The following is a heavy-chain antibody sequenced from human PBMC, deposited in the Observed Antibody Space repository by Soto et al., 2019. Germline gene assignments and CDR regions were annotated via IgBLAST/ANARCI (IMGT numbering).Heavy chain of an antibody. V-gene: IGHV1-46*01. Sequence: QVQLVQSGAEVKKPGASVKVSCKASGYTFTSYYMHWVRQAPGQGLEWMGIINPSGGSTSYAQKFQGRVTMTRDKSTSTVYMELSSLRSEDTAVYYCARVQGDKWSIVGATNGMEGSFDYWGQGTLVTVSS. CDR2: INPSGGST. D-gene: IGHD1-26*01. J-gene: IGHJ4*02. CDR1: GYTFTSYY. CDR3: ARVQGDKWSIVGATNGMEGSFDY.